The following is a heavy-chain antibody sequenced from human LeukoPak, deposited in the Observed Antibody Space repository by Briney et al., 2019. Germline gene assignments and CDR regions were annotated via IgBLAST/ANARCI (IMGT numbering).Heavy chain of an antibody. J-gene: IGHJ6*03. CDR1: GFTVSDNY. CDR2: IYGGGST. CDR3: ARDSATGTHYYYMDV. D-gene: IGHD1-26*01. Sequence: GGSLRLSCAASGFTVSDNYMSWVRQAPGKGLEWVSTIYGGGSTYYADSMKGRFAISRDNSKNTLYLQMDSLRAEDTAVYYCARDSATGTHYYYMDVWGKGTTVTVSS. V-gene: IGHV3-66*01.